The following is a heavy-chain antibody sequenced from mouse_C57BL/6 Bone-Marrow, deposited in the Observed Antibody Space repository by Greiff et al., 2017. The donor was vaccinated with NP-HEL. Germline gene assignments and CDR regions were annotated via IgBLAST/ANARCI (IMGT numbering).Heavy chain of an antibody. CDR2: IDPSDSYT. V-gene: IGHV1-59*01. CDR1: GYTFTSYW. J-gene: IGHJ4*01. Sequence: VQLQQPGAELVRPGTSVKLSCKASGYTFTSYWMHWVKQRPGQGLEWIGVIDPSDSYTNYNQKFKGKATLTVDKSSSTAYMQLSSLTSEDSAGYYCARRGPEYAMGYWGQRTSITGSS. CDR3: ARRGPEYAMGY.